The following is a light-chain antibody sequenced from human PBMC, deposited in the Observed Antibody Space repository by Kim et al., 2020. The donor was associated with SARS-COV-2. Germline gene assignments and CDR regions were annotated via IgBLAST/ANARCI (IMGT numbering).Light chain of an antibody. V-gene: IGKV3-20*01. CDR2: GAS. CDR3: HLYGSSPL. CDR1: QSVSSNY. Sequence: EIVLTQSPGTPSLSPGERVTLSCRASQSVSSNYLAWYQQKPGQAPRLLIYGASSRATDIPDRFSGSGSGTDFTLTISRLEAEDFAVYYCHLYGSSPLFGPGTKVDIK. J-gene: IGKJ3*01.